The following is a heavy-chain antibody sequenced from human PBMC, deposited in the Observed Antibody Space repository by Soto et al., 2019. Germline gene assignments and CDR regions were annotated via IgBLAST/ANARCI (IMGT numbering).Heavy chain of an antibody. J-gene: IGHJ6*02. D-gene: IGHD3-3*01. CDR2: INHSGST. CDR3: ARVMRLDFWSGPPHYYYYYGMDV. Sequence: SETLSLTCAVYGGSFSGYYWSWIRQPPGKGLEWIGEINHSGSTNYNPSLKSRVTISVDTSKNQFSLKLSSVTAADTAVYYCARVMRLDFWSGPPHYYYYYGMDVWGQGTTVT. CDR1: GGSFSGYY. V-gene: IGHV4-34*01.